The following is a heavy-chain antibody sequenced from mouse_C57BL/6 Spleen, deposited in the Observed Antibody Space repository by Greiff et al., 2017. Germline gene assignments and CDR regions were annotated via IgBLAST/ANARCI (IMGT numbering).Heavy chain of an antibody. CDR3: ARPDSSYWYFDV. J-gene: IGHJ1*03. Sequence: EVNVVESGGGLVQPGGSLKLSCAASGFTFSDYYMYWVRQTPEKRLEWVAYISNGGGSTYYPDTVKGRFTISRDNAKNTLYLQMSRLKSEDTAMYYCARPDSSYWYFDVWGTGTTVTVSS. D-gene: IGHD1-1*01. V-gene: IGHV5-12*01. CDR2: ISNGGGST. CDR1: GFTFSDYY.